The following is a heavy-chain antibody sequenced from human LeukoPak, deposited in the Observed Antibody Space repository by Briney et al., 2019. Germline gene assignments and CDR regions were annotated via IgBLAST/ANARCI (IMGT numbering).Heavy chain of an antibody. Sequence: PSGTLSLTCTVSGGSISSYYWSWIRQPPGKGLEWIGYIYYSGSTNYNPSLKSRVTISVDTSKNQFSLKLSSVTAADTAVYYCARVMATAERFFDYWGQGTLVTVSS. V-gene: IGHV4-59*08. D-gene: IGHD5-24*01. CDR1: GGSISSYY. J-gene: IGHJ4*02. CDR3: ARVMATAERFFDY. CDR2: IYYSGST.